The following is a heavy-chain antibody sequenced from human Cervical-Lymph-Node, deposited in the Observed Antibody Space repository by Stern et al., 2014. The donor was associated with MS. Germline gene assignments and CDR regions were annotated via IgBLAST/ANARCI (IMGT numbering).Heavy chain of an antibody. Sequence: QITLKESGPTLVKPTQTLTLTCAVSGFSLSASGVAVGWLRQPPGKAPEWLVLIYWDDETHFTASLKSRLTITKDSSRNQVVLTMTNVDPADTGTYYCAHRALNMVRGVSHFDYWGQGSLVTVSS. J-gene: IGHJ4*02. D-gene: IGHD3-10*01. CDR1: GFSLSASGVA. V-gene: IGHV2-5*02. CDR2: IYWDDET. CDR3: AHRALNMVRGVSHFDY.